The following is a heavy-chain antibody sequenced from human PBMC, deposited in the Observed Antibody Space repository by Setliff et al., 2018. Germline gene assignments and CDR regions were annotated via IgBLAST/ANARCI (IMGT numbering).Heavy chain of an antibody. Sequence: GGSLRLSCEASGFTFSNYWMSWVRQTAGKGLEWVAYIKQDGSEKYYVDPVKGRFTISRDNAQNSLYLQMNSLRAEDTAVYYCARVGRVGYYESFQYWGQGTLVTVSS. CDR3: ARVGRVGYYESFQY. CDR2: IKQDGSEK. V-gene: IGHV3-7*01. CDR1: GFTFSNYW. D-gene: IGHD3-22*01. J-gene: IGHJ1*01.